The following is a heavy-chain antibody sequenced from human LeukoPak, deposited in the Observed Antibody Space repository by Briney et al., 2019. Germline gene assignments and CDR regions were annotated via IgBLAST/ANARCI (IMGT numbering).Heavy chain of an antibody. CDR1: GFTFSDHY. CDR2: TKNKANSYTT. J-gene: IGHJ6*02. D-gene: IGHD3-10*01. Sequence: GGSRRLSCAASGFTFSDHYMDWVRQSPGKGLEWVGRTKNKANSYTTEYAASVKGRFIISRDASKNSLYLQMNSLKTEDTAVYYCARGSDYYSSGTSYGMDVWGQGTTVTVSS. CDR3: ARGSDYYSSGTSYGMDV. V-gene: IGHV3-72*01.